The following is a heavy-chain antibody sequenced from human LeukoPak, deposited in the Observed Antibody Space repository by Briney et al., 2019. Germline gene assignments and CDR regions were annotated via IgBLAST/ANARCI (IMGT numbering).Heavy chain of an antibody. D-gene: IGHD5-24*01. CDR1: GFTFSSYW. CDR3: VRDNAYKFDY. CDR2: INTFGTTA. J-gene: IGHJ4*02. Sequence: GGSLRLSCAVSGFTFSSYWMNWVRQVPGKGLVWVSHINTFGTTATYADSVKGRFAISRDNANNTLYLQMNSLRVEDTAVYYCVRDNAYKFDYWGQGTLVTVSS. V-gene: IGHV3-74*01.